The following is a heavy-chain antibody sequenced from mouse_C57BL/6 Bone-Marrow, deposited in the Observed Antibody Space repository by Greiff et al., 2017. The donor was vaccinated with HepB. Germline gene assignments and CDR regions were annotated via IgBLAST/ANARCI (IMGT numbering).Heavy chain of an antibody. Sequence: QVQLKQPGAELVKPGASVKVSCKASGYTFTSYWMHWVKQRPGQGLEWIGRIHPSDSDTNYNQKFKGKATLTVDKSSSTAYMQLSSLTSEDSAVYYCAIREIYYDYAYYFDYWGQGTTLTVSS. CDR3: AIREIYYDYAYYFDY. J-gene: IGHJ2*01. V-gene: IGHV1-74*01. CDR1: GYTFTSYW. CDR2: IHPSDSDT. D-gene: IGHD2-4*01.